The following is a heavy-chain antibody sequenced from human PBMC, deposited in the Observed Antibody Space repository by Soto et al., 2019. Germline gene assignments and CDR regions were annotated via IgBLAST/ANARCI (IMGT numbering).Heavy chain of an antibody. D-gene: IGHD6-13*01. CDR3: AAEQHNYPGIAAANGMDV. J-gene: IGHJ6*02. CDR2: IVVGSGNT. V-gene: IGHV1-58*02. Sequence: ASVKVSCKASGFTFTSSAMQWVRKARGQRLEWIGWIVVGSGNTNYAQKFQERVTITRDMSTSTAYMELSSLRSEDTAVYYCAAEQHNYPGIAAANGMDVWGQGTTVTVSS. CDR1: GFTFTSSA.